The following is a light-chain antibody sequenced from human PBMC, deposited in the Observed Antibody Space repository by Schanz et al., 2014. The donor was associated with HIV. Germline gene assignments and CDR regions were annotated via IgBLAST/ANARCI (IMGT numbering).Light chain of an antibody. CDR3: QQYNSYSPFPT. CDR2: KAS. V-gene: IGKV1-5*03. CDR1: QDITYS. J-gene: IGKJ4*01. Sequence: DIQMTQSPSTLSASVGDRITITCRARQDITYSLHWYQHKPGKAPRLLIYKASTLEGGVPSRFSGSGSGTEFTLTISSLQPDDFATYYCQQYNSYSPFPTLGGGTKVEIK.